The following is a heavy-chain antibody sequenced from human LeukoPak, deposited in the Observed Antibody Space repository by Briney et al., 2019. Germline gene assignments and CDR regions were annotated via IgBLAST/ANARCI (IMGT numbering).Heavy chain of an antibody. Sequence: GGSLRLSCAASGFTFSGYSMNWVRQAPGKGLEWVSSISSSSSYIYYADSVKGRFTISRDNAKNSLYLQMNSLRAEDTAVYYCARASGSYVWYGMDVWGQGTTVTVSS. CDR2: ISSSSSYI. J-gene: IGHJ6*02. V-gene: IGHV3-21*01. CDR1: GFTFSGYS. CDR3: ARASGSYVWYGMDV. D-gene: IGHD1-26*01.